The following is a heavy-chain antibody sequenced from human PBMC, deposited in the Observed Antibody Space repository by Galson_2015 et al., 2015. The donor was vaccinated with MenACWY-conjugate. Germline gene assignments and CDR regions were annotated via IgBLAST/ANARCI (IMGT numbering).Heavy chain of an antibody. D-gene: IGHD2-21*02. CDR2: INSDVSST. J-gene: IGHJ1*01. CDR1: GFTFSNYW. Sequence: SLRLSCAASGFTFSNYWMHWARQAPGEGLVWVSRINSDVSSTSYADSVKGRFTISRDNAKNILYLQMNSLGAADTAVYYCARRLRSDCYCFQHWGQGTLVTVSS. V-gene: IGHV3-74*01. CDR3: ARRLRSDCYCFQH.